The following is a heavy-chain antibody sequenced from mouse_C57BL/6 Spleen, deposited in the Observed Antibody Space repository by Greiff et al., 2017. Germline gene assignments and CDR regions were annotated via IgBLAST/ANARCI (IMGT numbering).Heavy chain of an antibody. CDR1: GYSFTSYY. CDR2: IYPGSGNT. Sequence: QVQLQQSGPELVKPGASVKISCKASGYSFTSYYIHWVKQRPGQGLEWIGWIYPGSGNTKYNEKFKGKATLTADTSSSTAYMQLSSLTSEDSAVYYCARGSYDGTHYFDYWGQGTTLTVSS. V-gene: IGHV1-66*01. CDR3: ARGSYDGTHYFDY. J-gene: IGHJ2*01. D-gene: IGHD2-3*01.